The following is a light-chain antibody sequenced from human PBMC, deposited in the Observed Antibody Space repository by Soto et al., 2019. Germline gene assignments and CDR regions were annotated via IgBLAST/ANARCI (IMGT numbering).Light chain of an antibody. CDR3: SSYTSSGTLYV. J-gene: IGLJ1*01. Sequence: QSALTQPASVSGSPGQSITISCTGTSSDVGGYNYVSWYQQRPGKAPKLMIYDVSNRPSGVSNRFSGSKSGNTASLTISGLQAEDEADYYCSSYTSSGTLYVFGTGTKVTVL. CDR1: SSDVGGYNY. CDR2: DVS. V-gene: IGLV2-14*01.